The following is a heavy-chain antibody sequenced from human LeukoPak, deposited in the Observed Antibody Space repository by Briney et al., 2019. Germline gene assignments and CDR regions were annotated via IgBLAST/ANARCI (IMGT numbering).Heavy chain of an antibody. V-gene: IGHV1-2*02. CDR2: INPNSGGT. J-gene: IGHJ5*02. CDR1: GYTFTGYY. Sequence: ASVKVSCKASGYTFTGYYMHWVRQAPGQGLEWMGWINPNSGGTNYAQKFQGRVTMTRDTSISTAYMELSRLRSDDTAVHYCARERPKSITMVRGFFDPWGQGTLVTVSS. D-gene: IGHD3-10*01. CDR3: ARERPKSITMVRGFFDP.